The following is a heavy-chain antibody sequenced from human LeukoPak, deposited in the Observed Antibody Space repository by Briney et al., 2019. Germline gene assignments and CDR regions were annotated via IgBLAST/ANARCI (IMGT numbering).Heavy chain of an antibody. CDR2: ISAYNGNT. D-gene: IGHD2-2*01. Sequence: ASVKVSCKASGYTFTSYGISWVRQAPGQGLEWMGWISAYNGNTNYAQKLQGRVTMTTDTSTSTAYMELRSLRSDDTAVYYCARDLTVVPAAYFDYWCQGTLVTVSS. J-gene: IGHJ4*02. V-gene: IGHV1-18*01. CDR3: ARDLTVVPAAYFDY. CDR1: GYTFTSYG.